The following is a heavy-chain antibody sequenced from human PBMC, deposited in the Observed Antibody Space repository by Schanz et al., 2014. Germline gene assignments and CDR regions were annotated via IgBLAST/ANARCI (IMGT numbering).Heavy chain of an antibody. J-gene: IGHJ5*02. V-gene: IGHV1-18*01. CDR3: ARDRRRYCSTASCLHDNWFDP. CDR2: ISAYTNNT. D-gene: IGHD2-2*01. Sequence: GPEVKEPGASVKVSCEASRYTFNTYGLNWVRQAPGQGLEWMGWISAYTNNTNYAQKVQGRVTMTTDTSTGTAYMELRSLRSDDTVVYYCARDRRRYCSTASCLHDNWFDPWGQGTLVIVSS. CDR1: RYTFNTYG.